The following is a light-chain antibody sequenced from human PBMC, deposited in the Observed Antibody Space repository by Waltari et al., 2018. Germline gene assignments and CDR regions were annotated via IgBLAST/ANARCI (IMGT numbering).Light chain of an antibody. CDR2: GAS. CDR1: QSVTSNH. J-gene: IGKJ1*01. Sequence: EIVLTQSPGTLSLSPGGRATLSCRASQSVTSNHLAWDQQKPGPAPRLIMFGASTRATGIPERFSGSGSGTDFTLTISRLEPEDFAVYYCQKYGTSPRTFGQGTKVEIK. V-gene: IGKV3-20*01. CDR3: QKYGTSPRT.